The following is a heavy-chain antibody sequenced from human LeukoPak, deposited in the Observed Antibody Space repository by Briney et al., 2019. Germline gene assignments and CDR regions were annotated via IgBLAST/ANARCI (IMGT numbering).Heavy chain of an antibody. D-gene: IGHD6-13*01. Sequence: ASVKVSCKASGYTFTSYGISWVRQAPGQGLEWMGWISAYNGNTNYAQKLQGRVTMTTDTSTSTAYMELRSLRSDDTAVYYCARVEAAAGTSFFPGVRDYYYGMDVWGQGTTVTVSS. V-gene: IGHV1-18*01. CDR2: ISAYNGNT. J-gene: IGHJ6*02. CDR3: ARVEAAAGTSFFPGVRDYYYGMDV. CDR1: GYTFTSYG.